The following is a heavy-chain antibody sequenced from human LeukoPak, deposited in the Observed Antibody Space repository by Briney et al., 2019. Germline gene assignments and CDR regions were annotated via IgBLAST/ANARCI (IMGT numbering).Heavy chain of an antibody. J-gene: IGHJ3*02. CDR3: ARGGGSITGTTVAFDI. D-gene: IGHD1-7*01. V-gene: IGHV1-69*05. CDR1: GYTFTSYS. CDR2: IIPIFGTA. Sequence: SVKVSCKASGYTFTSYSISWVRQAPGQGLEWMGGIIPIFGTANYAQKFQGRVTITTDESTSTAYMELSSLRSEDTAVYYCARGGGSITGTTVAFDIWGQGTMVTVSS.